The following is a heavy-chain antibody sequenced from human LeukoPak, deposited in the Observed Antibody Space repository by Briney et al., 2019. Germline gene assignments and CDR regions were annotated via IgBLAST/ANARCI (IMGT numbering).Heavy chain of an antibody. CDR1: GYTFTSYG. V-gene: IGHV1-69*13. J-gene: IGHJ4*02. D-gene: IGHD2-15*01. CDR2: IIPIFGTA. Sequence: SVKVSCKASGYTFTSYGISWVRQAPGQGLEWMGGIIPIFGTANYAQKFQGRVTVTADESTSTAYMELSSLRSEDTAVYYCARGYTQAATYFDYWGQGTLVTVSS. CDR3: ARGYTQAATYFDY.